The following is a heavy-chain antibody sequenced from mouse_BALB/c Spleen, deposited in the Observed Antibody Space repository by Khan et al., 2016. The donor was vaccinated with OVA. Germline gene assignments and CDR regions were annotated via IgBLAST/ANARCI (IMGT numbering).Heavy chain of an antibody. Sequence: EVQLQESGPGLVKPSQSLSLTCTVTGYSITSDYAWNWIRQFPGNKLEWMGYISYSGSTSYNPSLTSRISITRSTSKNQFYMQLNSVTTEDTATYYCAREGYDYDYAMDYWGQGTSVTVSS. CDR2: ISYSGST. D-gene: IGHD2-4*01. J-gene: IGHJ4*01. CDR3: AREGYDYDYAMDY. CDR1: GYSITSDYA. V-gene: IGHV3-2*02.